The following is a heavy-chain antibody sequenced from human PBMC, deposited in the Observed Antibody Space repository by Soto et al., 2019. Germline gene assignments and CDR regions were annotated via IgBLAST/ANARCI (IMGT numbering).Heavy chain of an antibody. CDR3: AKDPPHYDSSGYCMVPNWFDP. V-gene: IGHV3-23*01. J-gene: IGHJ5*02. D-gene: IGHD3-22*01. Sequence: PGGSLRLSCAASGFTFSSYAMSWVRQAPGKGLEWVSAISGSGGSTYYADSVKGRFTISRDNSKNTLYLQMNSLRAEDTAVYYCAKDPPHYDSSGYCMVPNWFDPWGQGTLVTVSS. CDR2: ISGSGGST. CDR1: GFTFSSYA.